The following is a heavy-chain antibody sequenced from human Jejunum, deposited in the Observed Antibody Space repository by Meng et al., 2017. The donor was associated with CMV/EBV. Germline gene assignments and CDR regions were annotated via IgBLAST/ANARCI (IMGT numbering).Heavy chain of an antibody. J-gene: IGHJ4*02. V-gene: IGHV4-38-2*02. Sequence: VSGYSLSSGYYWGWIRQAPGRGLEWIGNVYHSGATYYNPSLKSRVTMSVDTSKNQFSLKLDSVTAADTAVYFCARARSTTWYQDYWGQGTQVTVSS. CDR1: GYSLSSGYY. CDR2: VYHSGAT. CDR3: ARARSTTWYQDY. D-gene: IGHD6-13*01.